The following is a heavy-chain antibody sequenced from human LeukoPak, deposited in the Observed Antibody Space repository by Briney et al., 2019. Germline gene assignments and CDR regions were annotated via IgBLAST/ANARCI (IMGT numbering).Heavy chain of an antibody. Sequence: SETLSLTCTVYGGSFSGYYWSWIRQPPGKGLEWIGEINHSGSPNYNPSLKSPVTISVDTSKNQFSLKLTSVTAADTAMYYCARVPHKDSGGKTILYYFDCWGQGTLVTVSS. D-gene: IGHD4-23*01. CDR3: ARVPHKDSGGKTILYYFDC. CDR2: INHSGSP. V-gene: IGHV4-34*01. CDR1: GGSFSGYY. J-gene: IGHJ4*02.